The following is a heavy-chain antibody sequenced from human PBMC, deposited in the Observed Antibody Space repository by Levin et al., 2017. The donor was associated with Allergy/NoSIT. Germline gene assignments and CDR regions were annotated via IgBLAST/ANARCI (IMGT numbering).Heavy chain of an antibody. CDR1: GFTFSGHW. Sequence: GGSLRLSCAASGFTFSGHWMIWVRQAPGKGLEWVANIDGDGGVRNHVDSVRGRFTISRDNAKSSLYLQMNSLRAEDTAVYYCVRDSDWSFDFWGPGTLVTVSS. CDR2: IDGDGGVR. D-gene: IGHD6-19*01. J-gene: IGHJ4*02. CDR3: VRDSDWSFDF. V-gene: IGHV3-7*01.